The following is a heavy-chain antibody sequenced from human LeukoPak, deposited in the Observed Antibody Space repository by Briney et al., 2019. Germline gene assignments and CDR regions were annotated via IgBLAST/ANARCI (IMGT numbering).Heavy chain of an antibody. D-gene: IGHD2-15*01. Sequence: SETLSLTCTVSGGSINSGSYYWSWIRQPAGKGLEWIGRIYTSGSTNYSPSLKSRVTISVDTSKNQFSLKLSSVTAADTAVYYCARVVVVAGENHQNYYYYYMDVWGKGTTVTVSS. CDR1: GGSINSGSYY. CDR3: ARVVVVAGENHQNYYYYYMDV. J-gene: IGHJ6*03. V-gene: IGHV4-61*02. CDR2: IYTSGST.